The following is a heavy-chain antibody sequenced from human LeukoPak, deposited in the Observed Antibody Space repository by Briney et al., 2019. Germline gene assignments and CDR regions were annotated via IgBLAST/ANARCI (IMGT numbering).Heavy chain of an antibody. CDR1: GFTFSTYA. Sequence: GGSLRLSCAASGFTFSTYAMTWVRQAPGKGLEWVSSITGSGDGTSAADSVKGRFSISRDNSKNTLYLQMNSLRVEDTAVYYCAKAGLGRGGALDSWGQGTLVTVSS. V-gene: IGHV3-23*01. J-gene: IGHJ4*02. CDR2: ITGSGDGT. CDR3: AKAGLGRGGALDS. D-gene: IGHD4/OR15-4a*01.